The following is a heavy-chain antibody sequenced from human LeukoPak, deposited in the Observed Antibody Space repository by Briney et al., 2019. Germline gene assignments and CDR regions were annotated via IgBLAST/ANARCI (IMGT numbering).Heavy chain of an antibody. CDR2: ISYDGSNK. CDR1: GFTFSSYG. Sequence: GGSLRLSCAASGFTFSSYGMHWVPQAPGKGLEWVAVISYDGSNKYYADSVKGRFTISRDNSKNTLYLQMNSLRAEDPAAYYCAKDLAQRAYYYGMDVWGQGTPVTVSS. J-gene: IGHJ6*02. CDR3: AKDLAQRAYYYGMDV. V-gene: IGHV3-30*18. D-gene: IGHD1/OR15-1a*01.